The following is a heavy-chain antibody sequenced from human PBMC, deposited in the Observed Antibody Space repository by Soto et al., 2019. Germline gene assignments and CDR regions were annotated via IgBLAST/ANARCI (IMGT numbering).Heavy chain of an antibody. CDR1: GGTFSSYA. V-gene: IGHV1-69*13. CDR2: IIPIFGTA. Sequence: SVKVSCKASGGTFSSYAISWVRQAPGQGREWMGGIIPIFGTANYAQKFQGRVTITADESTSTAYMELSSLRSEDTAVYYCARGGSRNYYGSGSWNYYYYYGMDVWGQGXTVTVYS. J-gene: IGHJ6*02. D-gene: IGHD3-10*01. CDR3: ARGGSRNYYGSGSWNYYYYYGMDV.